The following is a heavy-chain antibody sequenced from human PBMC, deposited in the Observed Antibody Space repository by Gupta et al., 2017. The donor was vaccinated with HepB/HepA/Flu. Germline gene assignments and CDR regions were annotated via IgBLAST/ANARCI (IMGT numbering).Heavy chain of an antibody. Sequence: QLQLQESAPGLAKPSETLSLTCTVSDGPISSSTYCWGLIRQPPGKGVEWIGVIYNSDFTYSNPSIQRRGTMSADTSKNQFALKRSSVTAAETAIYYCARERAFDFGSGDYCAYEFDPGGHVILVTVCS. J-gene: IGHJ5*02. CDR2: IYNSDFT. CDR3: ARERAFDFGSGDYCAYEFDP. D-gene: IGHD3-3*01. CDR1: DGPISSSTYC. V-gene: IGHV4-39*02.